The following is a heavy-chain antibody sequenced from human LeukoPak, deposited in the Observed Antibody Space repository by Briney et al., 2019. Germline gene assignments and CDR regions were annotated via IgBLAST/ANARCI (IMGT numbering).Heavy chain of an antibody. Sequence: GRSLKLSCAASGFTFSSYGMHWVRQAPGKGLEWVAVISYGGSNKYYADSVKGRFTISRDNSKNTLYLQMNSLRAEDTAVYYCAKDPQVGAAAFDIWGQGTMVTVSS. D-gene: IGHD1-26*01. CDR2: ISYGGSNK. J-gene: IGHJ3*02. V-gene: IGHV3-30*18. CDR1: GFTFSSYG. CDR3: AKDPQVGAAAFDI.